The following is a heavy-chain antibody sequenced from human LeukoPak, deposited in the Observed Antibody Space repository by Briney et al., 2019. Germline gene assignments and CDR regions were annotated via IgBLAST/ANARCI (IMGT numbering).Heavy chain of an antibody. CDR3: AKDTSPFGSGWFDVFDI. CDR2: ISWNGGSI. CDR1: GFTIDDDA. D-gene: IGHD6-19*01. V-gene: IGHV3-9*03. Sequence: SLRLSCAASGFTIDDDAMHWVRQAPGKGLEWGSGISWNGGSIDYADSVKGRFTISRENAKNSLYLQMNSRRAEDMALYYCAKDTSPFGSGWFDVFDIWGQGTMVTVSS. J-gene: IGHJ3*02.